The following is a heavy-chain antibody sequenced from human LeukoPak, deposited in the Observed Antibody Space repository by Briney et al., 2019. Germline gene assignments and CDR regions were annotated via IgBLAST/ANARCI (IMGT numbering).Heavy chain of an antibody. J-gene: IGHJ6*02. CDR2: IYYSGST. CDR3: ARSPRLVTPYHGMDV. Sequence: SETLSLTCTVSGGSISSGGYYWSWLRQHPGKGLEWIGYIYYSGSTYYNPSLKSRVTISVDTSKNQFSLKLSSVTAADTAVYYCARSPRLVTPYHGMDVWGQGTTVTVSS. CDR1: GGSISSGGYY. D-gene: IGHD4-23*01. V-gene: IGHV4-31*03.